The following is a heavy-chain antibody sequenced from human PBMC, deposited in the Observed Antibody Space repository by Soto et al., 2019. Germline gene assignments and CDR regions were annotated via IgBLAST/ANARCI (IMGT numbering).Heavy chain of an antibody. Sequence: SETLSLTCTVSGGSISSGGYYWSWIRQHPGKGLEWIGYIYYSGSTYYNPSLKSRVTISVDTSKNQFSLKLSSVTAADTAVYYCARQALYGDYAFDIWGQGTMVTVSS. CDR1: GGSISSGGYY. CDR2: IYYSGST. CDR3: ARQALYGDYAFDI. J-gene: IGHJ3*02. D-gene: IGHD4-17*01. V-gene: IGHV4-31*03.